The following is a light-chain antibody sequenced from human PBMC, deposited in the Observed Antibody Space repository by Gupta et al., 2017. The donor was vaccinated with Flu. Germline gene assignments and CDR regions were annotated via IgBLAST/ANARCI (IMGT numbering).Light chain of an antibody. CDR3: QQANNCPLT. J-gene: IGKJ4*01. Sequence: GDRVTITCQASQDISIHLNWYQQKPGRAPNLLIYDASNVETGVPSRFSGSGSGTDFTFTISNLQPEDFATYYCQQANNCPLTFGGGTKVEMK. V-gene: IGKV1-33*01. CDR1: QDISIH. CDR2: DAS.